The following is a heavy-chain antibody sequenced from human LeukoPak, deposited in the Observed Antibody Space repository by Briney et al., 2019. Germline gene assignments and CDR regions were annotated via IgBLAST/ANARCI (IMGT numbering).Heavy chain of an antibody. V-gene: IGHV3-48*01. D-gene: IGHD1-26*01. CDR2: ISSSGSTI. CDR3: ARERYSGSYGPAFDI. J-gene: IGHJ3*02. Sequence: GGSLRLSCATSGFSFSSYSLNWVRQAPGKGLEWLSYISSSGSTIYYADSVKGRFTISRDNSKNTLYLQMNSLRAEDTAVYYCARERYSGSYGPAFDIWGQGTMVTVSS. CDR1: GFSFSSYS.